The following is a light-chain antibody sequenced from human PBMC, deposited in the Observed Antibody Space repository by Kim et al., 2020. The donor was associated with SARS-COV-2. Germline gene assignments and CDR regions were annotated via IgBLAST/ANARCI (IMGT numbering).Light chain of an antibody. Sequence: GQRVTISCSGSTSNIGSNYVDWYQQLPGTAPKLLIYRNNQRPSGVPDRFSGAKSGTSPALAISGLRSEDEADYYCAAWDDTLSAWVFGGGTQLTVL. CDR3: AAWDDTLSAWV. V-gene: IGLV1-47*01. CDR2: RNN. CDR1: TSNIGSNY. J-gene: IGLJ3*02.